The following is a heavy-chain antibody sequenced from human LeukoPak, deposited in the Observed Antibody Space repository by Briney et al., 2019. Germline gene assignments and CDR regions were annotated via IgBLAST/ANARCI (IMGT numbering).Heavy chain of an antibody. CDR3: ARPPGIASAWFDP. D-gene: IGHD6-13*01. V-gene: IGHV4-4*08. CDR1: GGSISSYY. Sequence: SETLSLTCTVSGGSISSYYWSWIRQPAGKGLESIGHISTSGSTNYNPSLKSRVTISVDTSKNQFSLMLTSVTAADTALYYCARPPGIASAWFDPWGQGILVTVSS. CDR2: ISTSGST. J-gene: IGHJ5*02.